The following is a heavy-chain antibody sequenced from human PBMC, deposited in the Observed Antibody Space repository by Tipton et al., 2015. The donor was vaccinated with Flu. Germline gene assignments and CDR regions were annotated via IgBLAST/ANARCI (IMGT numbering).Heavy chain of an antibody. D-gene: IGHD3-22*01. J-gene: IGHJ3*01. CDR3: TRDSHYYESSASLDIDS. V-gene: IGHV3-74*01. CDR1: GFPFSGYW. Sequence: SLRLSCAASGFPFSGYWFHWVRQSPGGGLVWLSRINTDGSTTDYADFVEGRFTVSRDNARNTVYLQMNNLRAEDTALYYCTRDSHYYESSASLDIDSWGQGTMVTVSS. CDR2: INTDGSTT.